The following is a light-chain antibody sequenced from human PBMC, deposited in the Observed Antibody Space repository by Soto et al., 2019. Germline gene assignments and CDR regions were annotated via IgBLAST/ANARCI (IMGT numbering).Light chain of an antibody. Sequence: TVLTQSPATLSLSPGERATLSCKASQSIGNSLGWFQQKTGQAPRLLIDDAFNRATGIPARLTGSGSGSDFTLTISSLEPEDFGVYYCRQRYNWPLTFGGGTKVEIK. CDR3: RQRYNWPLT. J-gene: IGKJ4*01. CDR2: DAF. V-gene: IGKV3-11*01. CDR1: QSIGNS.